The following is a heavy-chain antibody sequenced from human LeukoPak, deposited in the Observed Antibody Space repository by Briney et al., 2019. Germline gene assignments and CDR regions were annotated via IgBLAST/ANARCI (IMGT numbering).Heavy chain of an antibody. Sequence: GGSLRLSCAASGFTFSSYWMSWVRQAPGKGLEWVANIKQDGSEKYYVDSVKGRFTISRDNAKNPLYLQMNSLRAEDTAVYCCARNLEWLFYNWFDPWGQGTLVTVSS. CDR2: IKQDGSEK. J-gene: IGHJ5*02. D-gene: IGHD3-3*01. V-gene: IGHV3-7*01. CDR3: ARNLEWLFYNWFDP. CDR1: GFTFSSYW.